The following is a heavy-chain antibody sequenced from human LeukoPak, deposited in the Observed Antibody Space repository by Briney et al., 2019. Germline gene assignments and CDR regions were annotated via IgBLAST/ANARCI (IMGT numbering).Heavy chain of an antibody. J-gene: IGHJ4*02. Sequence: PSETLSLTCTVSSGSINSYYWTWIRQPPGKGLEWIGSTFYSGSTNYNPSLMSRVSISVDTSKNQVSLNLNSVTAADTAVYYCATVAVVRGVTFFDYWGQGTLVTVSS. CDR3: ATVAVVRGVTFFDY. CDR1: SGSINSYY. CDR2: TFYSGST. D-gene: IGHD3-10*01. V-gene: IGHV4-59*12.